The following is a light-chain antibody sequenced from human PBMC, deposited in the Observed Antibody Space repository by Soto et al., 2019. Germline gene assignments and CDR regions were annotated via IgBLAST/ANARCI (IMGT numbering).Light chain of an antibody. Sequence: DIQMTQSPSSLSASIGDRVTITCRASQTVESYLNWYQHKPGKAPQLLSSGATTLRGGVPSRFSGSASGTDFTLTISSLQPEDVATYYCEQCYSTPYTFGQGTKL. CDR1: QTVESY. V-gene: IGKV1-39*01. CDR2: GAT. J-gene: IGKJ2*01. CDR3: EQCYSTPYT.